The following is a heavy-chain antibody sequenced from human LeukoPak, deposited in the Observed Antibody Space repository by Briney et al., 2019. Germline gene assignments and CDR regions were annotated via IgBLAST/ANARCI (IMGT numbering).Heavy chain of an antibody. CDR2: IYYSGST. Sequence: SETLSLTCTVSGDFISSYYWSWIRQHPGKGLEWIGYIYYSGSTYYNPSLKSRVTISVDTSKNQFSLKLSSVTAADTAVYYCARVDDSSGYYYGWFDPWAREPWSPSPQ. CDR1: GDFISSYY. V-gene: IGHV4-59*06. CDR3: ARVDDSSGYYYGWFDP. J-gene: IGHJ5*02. D-gene: IGHD3-22*01.